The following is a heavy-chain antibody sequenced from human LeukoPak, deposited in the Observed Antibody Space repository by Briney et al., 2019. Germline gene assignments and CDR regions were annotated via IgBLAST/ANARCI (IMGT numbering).Heavy chain of an antibody. CDR1: GFTFSSYG. J-gene: IGHJ3*02. Sequence: GGSLRLSCAASGFTFSSYGMHWVRQAPGKGLEWVAFIRYDGSNKYYADSVKGRFTISRDNAKNSLYLQMNSLRAEDTAVYYCARDRDPGYNDSSGYRRVNAFDIWGQGTMVTVSS. CDR3: ARDRDPGYNDSSGYRRVNAFDI. CDR2: IRYDGSNK. V-gene: IGHV3-30*02. D-gene: IGHD3-22*01.